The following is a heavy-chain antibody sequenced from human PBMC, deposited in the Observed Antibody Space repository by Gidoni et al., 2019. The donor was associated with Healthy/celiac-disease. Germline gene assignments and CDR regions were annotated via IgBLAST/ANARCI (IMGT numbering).Heavy chain of an antibody. J-gene: IGHJ4*02. CDR3: ARGPAGGGLSY. CDR1: GGSFSGYY. V-gene: IGHV4-34*01. CDR2: INHSGST. D-gene: IGHD2-21*02. Sequence: QVQLQQWGAGLLKPSETLSLTCAVYGGSFSGYYWSWIRQPPGKGLAWIGEINHSGSTNYNPSLKSRVTISVDTSKNQFSLKLSSVTAADTAVYYCARGPAGGGLSYWGQGTLVTVSS.